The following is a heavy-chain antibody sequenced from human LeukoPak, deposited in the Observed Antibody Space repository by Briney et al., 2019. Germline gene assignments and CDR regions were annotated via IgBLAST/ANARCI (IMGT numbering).Heavy chain of an antibody. J-gene: IGHJ3*02. D-gene: IGHD2-21*02. Sequence: VQPGGSLRLSCAASGFTFSSYAMSWVRQAPGKGLEWVSAISGSGDTPYYAGSVKGRFTISRDNSKNTLYLQMNSLRAEDTAVYYCAKDSVVTLDLDAFDIWGQGTMVTVSS. CDR1: GFTFSSYA. CDR3: AKDSVVTLDLDAFDI. CDR2: ISGSGDTP. V-gene: IGHV3-23*01.